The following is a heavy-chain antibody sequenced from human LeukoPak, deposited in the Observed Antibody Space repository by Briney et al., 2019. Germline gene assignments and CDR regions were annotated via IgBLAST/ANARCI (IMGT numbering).Heavy chain of an antibody. D-gene: IGHD5-24*01. V-gene: IGHV3-7*01. CDR3: ARDRAYNRFDY. CDR1: GFTFSTSW. CDR2: IKEDGSAK. Sequence: GGSVRLSCADSGFTFSTSWMAWVRQAPGKGLEWVANIKEDGSAKNYVDSVRGRFTVSRDNAKKSVYLEMNSLRAEDTAVYYCARDRAYNRFDYWGQGTLVIVSS. J-gene: IGHJ4*02.